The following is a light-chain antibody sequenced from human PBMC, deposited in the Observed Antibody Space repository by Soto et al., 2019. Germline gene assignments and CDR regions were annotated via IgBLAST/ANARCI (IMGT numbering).Light chain of an antibody. J-gene: IGKJ4*01. CDR3: QHYGSPLT. Sequence: ENVLTQSPGTLSLSPGETATLSCRASQTVGTNFLAWYQQKPGQAPRLLMFGTSNRATDIPDTFSGGGSGTDFTLTISRLEPEDFAVYYCQHYGSPLTFGGGTKVDIK. CDR2: GTS. CDR1: QTVGTNF. V-gene: IGKV3-20*01.